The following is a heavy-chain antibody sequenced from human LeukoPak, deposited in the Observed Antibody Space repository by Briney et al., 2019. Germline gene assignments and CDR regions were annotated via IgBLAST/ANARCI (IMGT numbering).Heavy chain of an antibody. CDR2: IKGTGLTT. J-gene: IGHJ4*02. D-gene: IGHD2-8*02. CDR3: ATYRQVLLPFES. Sequence: PGGSLRLSCAASGFTFSDYYMSWIRQAPGKGLEWISNIKGTGLTTYYADSVKGRFTISRDNAKNSLFLQMNSLRADDTAIYYCATYRQVLLPFESWGQGTLVTVSS. V-gene: IGHV3-11*04. CDR1: GFTFSDYY.